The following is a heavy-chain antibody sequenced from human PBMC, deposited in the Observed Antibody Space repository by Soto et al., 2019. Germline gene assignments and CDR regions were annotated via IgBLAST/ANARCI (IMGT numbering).Heavy chain of an antibody. CDR3: ARDGGDYESPPHCDY. V-gene: IGHV1-18*01. CDR1: GYTFTSYG. CDR2: ISAYNGNT. Sequence: ASVKVSCKASGYTFTSYGISWVRQAPGQGLEWMGWISAYNGNTNYAQKLQGRVTMTTDTSTSTAYMELRSLRSDDTAVYYCARDGGDYESPPHCDYWGQGTLVTVSS. J-gene: IGHJ4*02. D-gene: IGHD2-21*02.